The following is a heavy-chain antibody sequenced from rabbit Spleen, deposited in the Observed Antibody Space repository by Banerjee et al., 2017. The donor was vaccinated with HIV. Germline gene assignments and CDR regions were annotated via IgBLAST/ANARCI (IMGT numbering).Heavy chain of an antibody. CDR3: ARDLTSVIGWNFAW. CDR1: GFSFSDRDV. CDR2: INASTGKP. V-gene: IGHV1S45*01. J-gene: IGHJ4*01. Sequence: QEQLVESGGGLVQPEGSLTLTCKASGFSFSDRDVMCWVRQAPGKGLEWIACINASTGKPVYATWASGRFTIPRTSSATVTLRMTSLTAADRATYFCARDLTSVIGWNFAWWGPGTLVTVS. D-gene: IGHD1-1*01.